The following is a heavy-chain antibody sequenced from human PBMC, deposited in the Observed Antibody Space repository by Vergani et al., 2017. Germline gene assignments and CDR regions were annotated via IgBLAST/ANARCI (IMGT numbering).Heavy chain of an antibody. CDR1: GFTFSTYA. J-gene: IGHJ4*02. CDR2: LTGGGGST. CDR3: VKDAGSYENFFDS. D-gene: IGHD1-26*01. Sequence: EVQLLESGGSLKQPGGPVRLSCAASGFTFSTYAMHWARQAPGKGLEWVSALTGGGGSTYYADSFKGRFIISRDNSRDTLYLQMNSLRPEDTATYYCVKDAGSYENFFDSWGQGTLVTVSS. V-gene: IGHV3-23*01.